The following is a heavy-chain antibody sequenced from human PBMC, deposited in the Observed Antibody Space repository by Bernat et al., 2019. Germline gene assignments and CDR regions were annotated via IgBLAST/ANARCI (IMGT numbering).Heavy chain of an antibody. J-gene: IGHJ4*02. CDR1: GFTFSAYA. CDR2: ISYDGSIN. CDR3: ARDRRYCSGGSCFNEGGKSIDN. D-gene: IGHD2-15*01. V-gene: IGHV3-30-3*01. Sequence: QVQLVESGGGVVQPERSLRLSCAASGFTFSAYALHWVRQAPGKGLEWVALISYDGSINEYADSVKCRFTISRDNSKNTLYLQMNSLTAEDTAVYYCARDRRYCSGGSCFNEGGKSIDNWGQGTLVTVSS.